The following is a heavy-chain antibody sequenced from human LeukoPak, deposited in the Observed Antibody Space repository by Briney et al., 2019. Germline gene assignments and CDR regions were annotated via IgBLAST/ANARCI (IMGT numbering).Heavy chain of an antibody. Sequence: ASVKVSCKASGYTFTSYGISWVRQAPGQGLEWMGWISAYNGNTNYAQKLKGRVTMTTDTSTSTAYMELRSLRSDDTAVYYWARVGEAAGCFDYWGQGTLVTVSS. CDR2: ISAYNGNT. J-gene: IGHJ4*02. V-gene: IGHV1-18*01. D-gene: IGHD6-13*01. CDR1: GYTFTSYG. CDR3: ARVGEAAGCFDY.